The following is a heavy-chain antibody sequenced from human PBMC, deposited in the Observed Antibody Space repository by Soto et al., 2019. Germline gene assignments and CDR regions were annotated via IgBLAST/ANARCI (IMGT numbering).Heavy chain of an antibody. Sequence: RGESLKISCKGSGYSFTSYWISWVRQMPGKGLEWMGRIDPSDSYTNYSPSFQGHVTISADKSISTAYLQWSSLKASDTAMYYCARPGAAAAGTYYYYGMDVWGQGTTVTVSS. D-gene: IGHD6-13*01. CDR1: GYSFTSYW. CDR2: IDPSDSYT. V-gene: IGHV5-10-1*01. CDR3: ARPGAAAAGTYYYYGMDV. J-gene: IGHJ6*02.